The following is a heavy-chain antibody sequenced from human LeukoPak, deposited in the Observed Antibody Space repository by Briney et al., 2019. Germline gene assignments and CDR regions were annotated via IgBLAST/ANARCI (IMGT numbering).Heavy chain of an antibody. CDR3: AKDRSMVLSPRGNWFDP. J-gene: IGHJ5*02. Sequence: GGSLRLSCAASGFAFSIYAMSWDRQPPGKGLKWVSTISGGGDNTYYADSVKGRFSISRDNSRNTLYLEMNSLRAEDTAVYYCAKDRSMVLSPRGNWFDPWGQGTLVTVSS. D-gene: IGHD4/OR15-4a*01. CDR1: GFAFSIYA. CDR2: ISGGGDNT. V-gene: IGHV3-23*01.